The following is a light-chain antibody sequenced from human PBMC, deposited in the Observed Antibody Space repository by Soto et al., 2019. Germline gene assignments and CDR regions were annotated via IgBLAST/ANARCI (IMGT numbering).Light chain of an antibody. J-gene: IGKJ5*01. CDR2: KVS. Sequence: DVVMTQSPLSLPVTLGQPASISCMSNQSLVHSDGIAYFSWFQQRPGRSPRRLIYKVSNRDSGVPARFSGSGSGTDFALKISRVEAEDVGVYYCMQNTHWPITFGQGTRLEIK. V-gene: IGKV2-30*02. CDR1: QSLVHSDGIAY. CDR3: MQNTHWPIT.